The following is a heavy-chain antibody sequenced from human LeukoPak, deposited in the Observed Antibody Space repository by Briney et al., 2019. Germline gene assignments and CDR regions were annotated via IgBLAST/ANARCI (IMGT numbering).Heavy chain of an antibody. V-gene: IGHV4-4*02. CDR3: AKVRAVGGSSWSELDY. CDR1: GGSISSSNW. Sequence: PSGTLSLTCAVSGGSISSSNWWSWVRQPPGKGLEWIGEIYHSGSTNYNPSLKSRVTISVDKSKNQFSLKLSSVTAADTAVYYCAKVRAVGGSSWSELDYWGQGTLVTVSS. CDR2: IYHSGST. D-gene: IGHD6-13*01. J-gene: IGHJ4*02.